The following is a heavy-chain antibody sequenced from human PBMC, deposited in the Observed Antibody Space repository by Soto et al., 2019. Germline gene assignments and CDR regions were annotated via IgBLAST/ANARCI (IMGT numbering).Heavy chain of an antibody. J-gene: IGHJ6*02. CDR2: IIPIFGTA. V-gene: IGHV1-69*01. D-gene: IGHD5-18*01. CDR3: ARAQRNSYGYDYYYYGMDV. CDR1: GGTFSSYA. Sequence: QVQLVQSGAEVKKPGSSVKVSCKASGGTFSSYAISWVRQAPGQGLEWMGGIIPIFGTANYAQKFQGRVTITADESTSTDYMELSSLRSEDTAVYYCARAQRNSYGYDYYYYGMDVWGQGTTVTVSS.